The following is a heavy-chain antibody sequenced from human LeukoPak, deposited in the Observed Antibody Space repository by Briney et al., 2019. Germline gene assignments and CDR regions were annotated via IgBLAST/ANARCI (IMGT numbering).Heavy chain of an antibody. CDR3: ARDDPHYYDSSGYPHY. CDR2: IYYSGST. J-gene: IGHJ4*02. V-gene: IGHV4-59*01. D-gene: IGHD3-22*01. CDR1: GGSISSYY. Sequence: SETLSLTCTVSGGSISSYYWSWIRQPPGKGLEWIGYIYYSGSTNYNPSLKSRVTISVDTSKNQFSLKLSSVTAADTAVYYCARDDPHYYDSSGYPHYWGQGTLVTVSS.